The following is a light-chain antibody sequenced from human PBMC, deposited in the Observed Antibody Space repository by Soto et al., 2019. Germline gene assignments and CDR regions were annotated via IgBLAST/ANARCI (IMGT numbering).Light chain of an antibody. V-gene: IGKV3-20*01. CDR1: QSVSSSY. CDR2: GAS. J-gene: IGKJ1*01. CDR3: QQYGSSSWT. Sequence: IVLTQSQGTLSLSPGERATLSCRASQSVSSSYLAWYQQKPGQAPRLLIYGASSRATGIPDRFSGSGSGTDFTLTISRLEPEDFAVYYCQQYGSSSWTFGQGTKVDI.